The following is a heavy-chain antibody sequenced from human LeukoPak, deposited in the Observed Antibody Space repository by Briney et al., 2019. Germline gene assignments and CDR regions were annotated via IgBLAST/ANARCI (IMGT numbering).Heavy chain of an antibody. CDR3: ARDIEKQWLVDY. V-gene: IGHV3-48*04. Sequence: GGSLRLSCAASGFTFSSYAMSWVRQAPGKGLEWVSYISSSGSTIYYADSVKGRFTISRDNAKNSLYLQMNSLRAEDTAVYYCARDIEKQWLVDYWGQGTLVTVSS. CDR2: ISSSGSTI. CDR1: GFTFSSYA. J-gene: IGHJ4*02. D-gene: IGHD6-19*01.